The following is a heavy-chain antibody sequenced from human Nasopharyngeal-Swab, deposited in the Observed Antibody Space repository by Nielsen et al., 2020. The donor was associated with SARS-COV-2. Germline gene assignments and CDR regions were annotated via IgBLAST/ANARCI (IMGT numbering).Heavy chain of an antibody. D-gene: IGHD5-12*01. J-gene: IGHJ6*02. CDR1: GGSTSSSNW. CDR3: ARGGGLDIVATIKGEYYYYGMDV. V-gene: IGHV4-4*02. Sequence: SETLSLTCAVSGGSTSSSNWWSWVRQPPGKGLEWIGEIYHSGSTNYNPSLKSRVTISVDKSKNQFSLKLSSVTAADTAVYYCARGGGLDIVATIKGEYYYYGMDVWGQGTTVTVSS. CDR2: IYHSGST.